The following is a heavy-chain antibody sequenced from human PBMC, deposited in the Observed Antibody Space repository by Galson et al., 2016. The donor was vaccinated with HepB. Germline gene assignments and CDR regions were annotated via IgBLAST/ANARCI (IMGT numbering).Heavy chain of an antibody. CDR3: TKRCMTNTCHNADDF. CDR1: GFTFTNNI. Sequence: SLRLSCAASGFTFTNNIMRWVRQVPGKGLEWVSTIGGDGATFYGDSVKGRFTISRDDSKSTLYLRMDSLRVEDTATYHCTKRCMTNTCHNADDFWGQGTLVTVSS. J-gene: IGHJ4*02. D-gene: IGHD2-8*01. CDR2: IGGDGAT. V-gene: IGHV3-23*01.